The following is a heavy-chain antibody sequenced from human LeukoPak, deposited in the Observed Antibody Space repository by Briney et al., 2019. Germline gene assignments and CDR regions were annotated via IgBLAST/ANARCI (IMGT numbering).Heavy chain of an antibody. D-gene: IGHD4-11*01. V-gene: IGHV3-30*02. CDR2: IWYGGSNK. J-gene: IGHJ4*02. CDR3: AKEDYSSSFDY. CDR1: GFTFSSYG. Sequence: GGSLRLSCAASGFTFSSYGMHWVRLAPGKGLEWVAVIWYGGSNKYYADSVKGRFTISRDNSKNTLYLQMNSLRAEDTAVYYCAKEDYSSSFDYWGQGTLVTVSS.